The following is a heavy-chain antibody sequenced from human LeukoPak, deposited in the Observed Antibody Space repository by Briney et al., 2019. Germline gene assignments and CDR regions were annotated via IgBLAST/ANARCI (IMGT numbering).Heavy chain of an antibody. CDR3: VRQRGRRVWFDP. J-gene: IGHJ5*02. V-gene: IGHV4-59*08. CDR2: IYYSGST. Sequence: SETLSLTCTVSTGAISGYYWSWIRQPPGKGLERIGYIYYSGSTNYNPSLQSRVTISVDTSNNQFSLRLRSVTAADTAVYYCVRQRGRRVWFDPWGQGTLVTVSS. CDR1: TGAISGYY. D-gene: IGHD3-10*01.